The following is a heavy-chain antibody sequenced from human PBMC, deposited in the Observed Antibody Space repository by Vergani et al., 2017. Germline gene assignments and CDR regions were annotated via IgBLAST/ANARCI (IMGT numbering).Heavy chain of an antibody. CDR2: INPSGGSK. V-gene: IGHV1-46*01. D-gene: IGHD2-21*01. J-gene: IGHJ6*03. CDR3: ASEYCGGDCYSPPSYYYYMDV. Sequence: QVQLVQSGAEVKKPGASVKVSCKASGYTFTSYYMHWVRQAPGQGLEWMGIINPSGGSKSYAQKFQGRVTMTRDTSTSKVYMELSSLRSEDTAVYYCASEYCGGDCYSPPSYYYYMDVWGKGTTVTVSS. CDR1: GYTFTSYY.